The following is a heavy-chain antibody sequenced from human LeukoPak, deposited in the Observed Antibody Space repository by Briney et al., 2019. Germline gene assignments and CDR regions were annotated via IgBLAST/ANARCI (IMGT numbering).Heavy chain of an antibody. V-gene: IGHV4-59*08. CDR2: IYYSGST. CDR1: GGSISSYY. Sequence: SETLSLTCTVSGGSISSYYWSWIRQPPGKGLEWIGYIYYSGSTNYNPSLKSRVTISVDTPKNQFSLKLSSVTAADTAVYYCAGIAAAGNSYYYYYGMDVWGQGTTVTVSS. CDR3: AGIAAAGNSYYYYYGMDV. J-gene: IGHJ6*02. D-gene: IGHD6-13*01.